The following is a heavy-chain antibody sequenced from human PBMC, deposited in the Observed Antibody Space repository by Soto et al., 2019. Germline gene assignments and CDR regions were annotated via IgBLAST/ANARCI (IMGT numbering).Heavy chain of an antibody. D-gene: IGHD1-1*01. CDR2: ISSGSTNI. CDR1: GFTFSDFY. J-gene: IGHJ4*02. V-gene: IGHV3-11*01. Sequence: GGSLRLSCAASGFTFSDFYRSWIRQAPGKGLEWISYISSGSTNIFYADSVKGRFTVSRDNAKNSVYLQMDSLRAEDTGVYYCARDRNAAGSDYWGQGTLVTVSS. CDR3: ARDRNAAGSDY.